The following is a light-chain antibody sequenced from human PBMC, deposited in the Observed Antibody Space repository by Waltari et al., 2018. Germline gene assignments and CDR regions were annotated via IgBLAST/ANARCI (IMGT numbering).Light chain of an antibody. CDR2: AAS. Sequence: DIQMTQSPSSLSASLGDSVNIPCRASQSISSYLNWYQQKPGVAPKLLIYAASSLRNGVPSRFSGSGSGTDFSLTISSLQPEDFATYYCQQSFSTPLTFGGGTKVEIK. V-gene: IGKV1-39*01. J-gene: IGKJ4*01. CDR1: QSISSY. CDR3: QQSFSTPLT.